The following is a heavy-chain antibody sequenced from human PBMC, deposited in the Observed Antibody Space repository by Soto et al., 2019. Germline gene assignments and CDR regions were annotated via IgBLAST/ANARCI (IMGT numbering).Heavy chain of an antibody. D-gene: IGHD4-17*01. J-gene: IGHJ6*02. CDR3: ARTTVTTGFYYGMDL. Sequence: PGGSLRLSCAASGFRFDDYAMHWVRQAPGKGLEWVSGISWSSGSIGYAASVKGRFTISRDNDGNSLFLQMNGLRSDDTALYYCARTTVTTGFYYGMDLWGQGTMGTVS. V-gene: IGHV3-9*01. CDR2: ISWSSGSI. CDR1: GFRFDDYA.